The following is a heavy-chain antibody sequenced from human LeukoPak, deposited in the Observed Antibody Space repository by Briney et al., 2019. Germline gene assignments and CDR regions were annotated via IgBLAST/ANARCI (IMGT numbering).Heavy chain of an antibody. CDR3: ARAKRWQQFAELRY. D-gene: IGHD5-24*01. CDR1: GDTFSNYA. Sequence: GASVKVSCKASGDTFSNYAIGWVRQAPGQGLEWMGGIIPIFGPANYAQKFQGRVTITADESTSTVNMDLSSLRFEDTAVYYCARAKRWQQFAELRYWGQGTLVTVSS. V-gene: IGHV1-69*13. J-gene: IGHJ4*02. CDR2: IIPIFGPA.